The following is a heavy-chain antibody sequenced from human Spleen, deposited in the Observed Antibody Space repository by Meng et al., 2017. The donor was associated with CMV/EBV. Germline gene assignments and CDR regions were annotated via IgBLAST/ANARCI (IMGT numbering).Heavy chain of an antibody. J-gene: IGHJ3*02. CDR2: ISSSGSTI. V-gene: IGHV3-48*03. CDR1: GITFSSCE. CDR3: ARRKKGDNAFDI. Sequence: GESLKISCAASGITFSSCEMNWVRQAPGEGLEWVSYISSSGSTIYYADSVKGRFTSSRDNAKNSLYLQMNSLRVEDTALYYCARRKKGDNAFDIWGQGTMVTVSS. D-gene: IGHD1-14*01.